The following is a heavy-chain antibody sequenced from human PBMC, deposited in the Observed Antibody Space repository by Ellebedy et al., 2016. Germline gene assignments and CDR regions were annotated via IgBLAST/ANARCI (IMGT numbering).Heavy chain of an antibody. V-gene: IGHV3-74*03. J-gene: IGHJ4*02. CDR3: AKGGGTVVDN. Sequence: GESLKISCAASGFTFSNYWMHWVRQAPGKGLVWVSRISSDGSTTQYADSVKGRFTISRDNAKDTLFVQMNSLRAEDTAVYYCAKGGGTVVDNWGQGTLVTVSS. D-gene: IGHD4/OR15-4a*01. CDR2: ISSDGSTT. CDR1: GFTFSNYW.